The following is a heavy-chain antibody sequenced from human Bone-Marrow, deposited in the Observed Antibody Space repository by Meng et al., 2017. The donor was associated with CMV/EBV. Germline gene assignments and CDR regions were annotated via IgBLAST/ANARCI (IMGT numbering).Heavy chain of an antibody. CDR3: ARGYCSGTSCYGDAFDI. V-gene: IGHV3-48*04. D-gene: IGHD2-2*01. J-gene: IGHJ3*02. CDR2: ISSSGSTI. Sequence: GESLKISCAASGFTFSSYWMSWVRQAPGKGLEWVSYISSSGSTIYYADSVKGRFTISRDNAKNSLYLQMNSLRAEDTAVYYCARGYCSGTSCYGDAFDIWGQGTMVTVSS. CDR1: GFTFSSYW.